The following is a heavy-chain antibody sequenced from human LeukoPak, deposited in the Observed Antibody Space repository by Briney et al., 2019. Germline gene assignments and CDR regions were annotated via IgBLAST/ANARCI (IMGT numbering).Heavy chain of an antibody. D-gene: IGHD5-18*01. CDR1: GFTFSSYS. CDR2: ISSSSSYI. CDR3: ARDGYSYGTGPDY. J-gene: IGHJ4*02. V-gene: IGHV3-21*01. Sequence: PGGSLRLSCAASGFTFSSYSMTWVRQAPGKGLEWVSSISSSSSYIYYADSVKGRFTISRDNAKNSLCLQMNSLRAEDTAVYYCARDGYSYGTGPDYWGQGTLVTVSS.